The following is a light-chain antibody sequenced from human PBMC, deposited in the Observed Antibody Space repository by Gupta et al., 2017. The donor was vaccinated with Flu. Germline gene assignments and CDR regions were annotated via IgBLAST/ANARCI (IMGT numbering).Light chain of an antibody. CDR3: SSYTSSSTVV. J-gene: IGLJ2*01. V-gene: IGLV2-14*01. Sequence: QSALTQPASVSGSAGQSITLPCTGTSSDVGGYNYVSWYQQHPGKAPKLMIYEVSKRPSGVSNRFSGSKSGNTASLTISGLQAEDEADYYCSSYTSSSTVVFGGGTKLTVL. CDR1: SSDVGGYNY. CDR2: EVS.